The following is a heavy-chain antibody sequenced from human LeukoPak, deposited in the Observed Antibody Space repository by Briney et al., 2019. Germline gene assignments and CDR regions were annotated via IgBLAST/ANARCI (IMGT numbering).Heavy chain of an antibody. J-gene: IGHJ5*02. D-gene: IGHD6-13*01. V-gene: IGHV6-1*01. CDR3: ARSFSGSNWGFDP. CDR1: GDSVSSNSAS. CDR2: TYYRSKWYT. Sequence: PSQTLSLTCDISGDSVSSNSASWNWIRQSPSRGLEWLARTYYRSKWYTDYAVSVKSRLTIKSDTSKNQFSLQLNFVTPEDTAIYFCARSFSGSNWGFDPWGQGTLVTVSS.